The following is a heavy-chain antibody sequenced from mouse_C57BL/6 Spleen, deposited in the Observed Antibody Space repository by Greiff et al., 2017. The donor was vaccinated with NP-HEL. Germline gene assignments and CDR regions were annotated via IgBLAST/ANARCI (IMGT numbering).Heavy chain of an antibody. CDR3: ARSSYYYGSSYFDY. J-gene: IGHJ2*01. CDR1: GYTFTDYY. V-gene: IGHV1-19*01. Sequence: EVQLQQSGPVLVKPGASVKMSCKASGYTFTDYYMNWVKQSHGKSLEWIGVINPYNGGTSYNQKFKGKATLTVDKSSSTAYMELNSLTSEDSAVYYCARSSYYYGSSYFDYWGQGTTLTVSS. D-gene: IGHD1-1*01. CDR2: INPYNGGT.